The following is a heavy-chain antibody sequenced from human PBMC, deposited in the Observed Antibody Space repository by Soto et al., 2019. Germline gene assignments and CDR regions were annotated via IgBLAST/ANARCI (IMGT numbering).Heavy chain of an antibody. Sequence: VKVSCKASGYTFMSYGIHWVRQAPGQGLEWMGWISVYKGNTNYAQKLQDRVTMTTDTSTSTAYMELRSLRSDDTAVYYCARLVDIVEGYFDYWGQGTLVTVSS. V-gene: IGHV1-18*01. CDR3: ARLVDIVEGYFDY. CDR1: GYTFMSYG. CDR2: ISVYKGNT. J-gene: IGHJ4*02. D-gene: IGHD2-2*03.